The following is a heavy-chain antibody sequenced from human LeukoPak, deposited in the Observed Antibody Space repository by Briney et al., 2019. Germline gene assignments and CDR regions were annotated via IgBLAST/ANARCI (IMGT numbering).Heavy chain of an antibody. V-gene: IGHV4-61*02. CDR3: ARESWHLRTNCYYGMDV. CDR1: AGSISSAGYY. D-gene: IGHD1-14*01. J-gene: IGHJ6*02. CDR2: IYSSGST. Sequence: SQTLSLTCTVSAGSISSAGYYWSWIRQPAGKGLEWIGRIYSSGSTNYNPSLKSRVTISVDTSKNQFSLKLSSVTAADTAVYYCARESWHLRTNCYYGMDVWGQGTTVTVSS.